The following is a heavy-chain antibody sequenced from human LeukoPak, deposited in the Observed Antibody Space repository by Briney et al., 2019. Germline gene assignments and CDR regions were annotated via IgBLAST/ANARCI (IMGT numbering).Heavy chain of an antibody. CDR1: GFTFSSYG. CDR2: ISYDGSNR. J-gene: IGHJ4*02. Sequence: GGSLRLSCAASGFTFSSYGMHWVRQAPGKGLEWVAVISYDGSNRYYADSVKGRFTISRDNSKNTLYLQMNSLRVGDTAVYYCAKASATVTTLSPYYFDYWGQGTLVTVSS. V-gene: IGHV3-30*18. D-gene: IGHD4-17*01. CDR3: AKASATVTTLSPYYFDY.